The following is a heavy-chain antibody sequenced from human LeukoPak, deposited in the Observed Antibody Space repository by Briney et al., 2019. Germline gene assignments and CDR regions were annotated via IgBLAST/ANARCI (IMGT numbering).Heavy chain of an antibody. J-gene: IGHJ5*02. Sequence: PSQTLSPTRPVSCCSLTRDTYYLGWVPPPARKGLEWVGGIYSSGSTNYTPSLKSRITISVDTSKNQFSLKLTSVTAADTAVYYCATVRGGATDRGWFDPWGQGTLVTVSS. CDR1: CCSLTRDTYY. CDR3: ATVRGGATDRGWFDP. CDR2: IYSSGST. V-gene: IGHV4-61*02. D-gene: IGHD1-26*01.